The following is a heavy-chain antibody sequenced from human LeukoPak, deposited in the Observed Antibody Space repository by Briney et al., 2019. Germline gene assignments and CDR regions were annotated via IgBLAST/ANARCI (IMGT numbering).Heavy chain of an antibody. D-gene: IGHD3-10*01. CDR2: INPNSGGT. J-gene: IGHJ4*02. CDR1: GYSFTGYY. CDR3: ARGGLLWFGELFGGSFSGLFFDY. Sequence: ASVKVSCKASGYSFTGYYIHWVRQVPGQGLEWMGWINPNSGGTNYAQKFQGRVTMTRDTSISTAYMELRSLRSDDTAVYYCARGGLLWFGELFGGSFSGLFFDYWGQGTLVAVSS. V-gene: IGHV1-2*02.